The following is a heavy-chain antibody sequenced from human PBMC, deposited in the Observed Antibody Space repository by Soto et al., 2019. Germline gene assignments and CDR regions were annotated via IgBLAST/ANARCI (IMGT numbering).Heavy chain of an antibody. V-gene: IGHV3-33*01. CDR2: IWYDGSNK. J-gene: IGHJ4*02. D-gene: IGHD3-16*01. Sequence: QVQLVESGGGVVQPGRSLRLSCAASGFTFSSYGMHWVRQAPGKGLEWVAVIWYDGSNKYYADSVKGRFTISRDNSKNTLYLQMNSLRAEDTAVYYCARDSNAWGVRDLDYWGQGTLVTVSS. CDR1: GFTFSSYG. CDR3: ARDSNAWGVRDLDY.